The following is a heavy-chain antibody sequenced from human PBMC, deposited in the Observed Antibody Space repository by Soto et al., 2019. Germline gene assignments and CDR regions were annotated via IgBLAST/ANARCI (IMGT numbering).Heavy chain of an antibody. V-gene: IGHV1-2*04. CDR3: ARDHDILTGYYKMDV. J-gene: IGHJ6*02. CDR2: INPNSGGT. Sequence: ASVKVSCKASGYTFTGYYMHWVRQAPGQGLEWMGWINPNSGGTNYAQKFQGWVTMTRDTSISTAYMELSRLRSDDTAVYYCARDHDILTGYYKMDVWGQGTTVTVSS. CDR1: GYTFTGYY. D-gene: IGHD3-9*01.